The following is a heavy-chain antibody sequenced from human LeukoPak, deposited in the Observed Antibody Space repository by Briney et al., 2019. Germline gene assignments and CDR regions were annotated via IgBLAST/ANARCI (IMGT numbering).Heavy chain of an antibody. CDR3: ARLRFYDSSIDY. CDR1: GGSISSYY. J-gene: IGHJ4*02. Sequence: PSETLSLTCTVSGGSISSYYWSWIRQPPGKELEWIGYIYTSGSTNYNPSLKSRVTISVDTSKNQFSLKLSSVTAADTAVYYCARLRFYDSSIDYWGQGTLVTVSS. D-gene: IGHD3-22*01. V-gene: IGHV4-4*09. CDR2: IYTSGST.